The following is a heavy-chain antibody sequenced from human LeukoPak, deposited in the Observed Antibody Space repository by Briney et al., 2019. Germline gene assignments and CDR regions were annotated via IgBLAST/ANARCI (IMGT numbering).Heavy chain of an antibody. J-gene: IGHJ5*02. D-gene: IGHD3-3*01. V-gene: IGHV4-59*01. CDR2: IYYSEST. CDR1: GGSISGYY. CDR3: ARAARDTIFGVVTAFDP. Sequence: SETLSLTCTVSGGSISGYYWSWIRQPPGKGLQWIGYIYYSESTNYNPSLKSRVTISVDTSKNQFSLKLSSVTAADTAVYYCARAARDTIFGVVTAFDPWGQGTLVTASS.